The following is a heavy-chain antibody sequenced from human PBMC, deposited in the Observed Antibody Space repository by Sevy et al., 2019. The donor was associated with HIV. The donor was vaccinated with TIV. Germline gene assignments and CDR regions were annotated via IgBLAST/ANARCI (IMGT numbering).Heavy chain of an antibody. V-gene: IGHV1-2*04. CDR3: ARDLSLYCSGGSCYGGLDY. D-gene: IGHD2-15*01. CDR2: INPNSGGT. Sequence: ASVKVSCKASGYTFTGYYMHWVRQAPGQGLEWMGWINPNSGGTNYAQKFQGWVTMTRDTSIRTAYMELSRLISDDTAVYYCARDLSLYCSGGSCYGGLDYWGQGTLVTVSS. CDR1: GYTFTGYY. J-gene: IGHJ4*02.